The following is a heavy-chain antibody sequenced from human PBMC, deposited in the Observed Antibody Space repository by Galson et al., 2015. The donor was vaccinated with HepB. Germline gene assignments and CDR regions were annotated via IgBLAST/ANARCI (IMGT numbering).Heavy chain of an antibody. CDR1: GFTFTRYA. D-gene: IGHD2-8*01. J-gene: IGHJ4*02. CDR2: ITSSGGNS. Sequence: SLRLSCAASGFTFTRYAMTWVRQAPGKRLEWVSSITSSGGNSYYTDSVKGRFTISRDNSKNTLWLQLNSLRAEDTAVYYCAKDGLMAANNPYHFHYWGQGTLVTVSS. CDR3: AKDGLMAANNPYHFHY. V-gene: IGHV3-23*01.